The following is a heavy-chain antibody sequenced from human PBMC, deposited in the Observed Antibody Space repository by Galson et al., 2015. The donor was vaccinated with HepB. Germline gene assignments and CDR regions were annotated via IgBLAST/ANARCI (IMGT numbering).Heavy chain of an antibody. Sequence: SLRLSCAASGFTFSSYWMSWVRQAPGKGLEWVANIKQDGSEKYYVDSVKGRFTISRDNAKNSLYLQMNSLRAGDTAVYYCARAIVGATATRLGCAFDIWGQGTMVTVSS. CDR2: IKQDGSEK. J-gene: IGHJ3*02. CDR1: GFTFSSYW. V-gene: IGHV3-7*03. D-gene: IGHD1-26*01. CDR3: ARAIVGATATRLGCAFDI.